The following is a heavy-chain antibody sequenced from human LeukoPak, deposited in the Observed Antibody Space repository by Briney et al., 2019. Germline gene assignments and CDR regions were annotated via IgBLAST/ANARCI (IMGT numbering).Heavy chain of an antibody. V-gene: IGHV4-39*02. J-gene: IGHJ4*02. Sequence: SETLSLTCTVSGGSITRTGYYWGWIRLPPGKGLEWIGSVYYTGSTYYNPSLKSRVTISLDTSKNHFSLKLSSVTAPDTALYYCASPIYCSSTSCPSFLWGQGTLVTVSS. D-gene: IGHD2-2*01. CDR1: GGSITRTGYY. CDR3: ASPIYCSSTSCPSFL. CDR2: VYYTGST.